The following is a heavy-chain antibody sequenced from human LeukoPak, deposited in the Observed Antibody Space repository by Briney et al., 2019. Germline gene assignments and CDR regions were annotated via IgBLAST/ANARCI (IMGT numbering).Heavy chain of an antibody. Sequence: GGSLRLSCAASGFSFTSYNMNWVRQAPGKGLEWVGRSRDKGNRYSTAYAASVRGRFTISRDDSKNSLYLQMNSLKIEDTAVYYCTRLGIAPRVFDYWGQGTLVTVSS. V-gene: IGHV3-72*01. CDR1: GFSFTSYN. D-gene: IGHD6-6*01. CDR3: TRLGIAPRVFDY. CDR2: SRDKGNRYST. J-gene: IGHJ4*02.